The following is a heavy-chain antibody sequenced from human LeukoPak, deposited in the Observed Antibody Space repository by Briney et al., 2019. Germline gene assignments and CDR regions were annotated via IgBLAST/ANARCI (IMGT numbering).Heavy chain of an antibody. Sequence: GGSLRLSCAASGFTFSSYSMNWVRQAPGKGLEWVSYISSSSSTIYYADSVKGRFTISRDNSKNTLYLQMNSLRAEDTAVYYCAKSGPGSSWYYFDYWGQGTLVTVSS. CDR3: AKSGPGSSWYYFDY. J-gene: IGHJ4*02. CDR2: ISSSSSTI. V-gene: IGHV3-48*01. CDR1: GFTFSSYS. D-gene: IGHD6-13*01.